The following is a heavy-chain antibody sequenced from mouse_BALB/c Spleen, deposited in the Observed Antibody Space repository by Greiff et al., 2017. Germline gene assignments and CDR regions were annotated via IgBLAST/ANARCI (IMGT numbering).Heavy chain of an antibody. CDR1: GFNIKDYY. Sequence: EVQLQQSGAELVRSGASVKLSCTASGFNIKDYYMHWVKQRPEQGLEWIGWIDPENGDTEYAPKFQGKATMTADTSSNTAYLQLSSLTSEDTAVYYCNEIYYDPPYAMDYWGQGTSVTVSS. D-gene: IGHD1-1*01. CDR2: IDPENGDT. CDR3: NEIYYDPPYAMDY. V-gene: IGHV14-4*02. J-gene: IGHJ4*01.